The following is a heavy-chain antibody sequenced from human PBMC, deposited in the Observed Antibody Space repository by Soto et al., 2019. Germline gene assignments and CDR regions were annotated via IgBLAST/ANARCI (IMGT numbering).Heavy chain of an antibody. CDR3: ARPIVGGTTYYFDY. Sequence: PGESLKISCQGSGYSFTSNWIARVRQMPGKGLEWMGIIYPGDSDTRYSPSFQGQVTISADKSISTAYLQWSSLKASDSAMYYCARPIVGGTTYYFDYWGQGTLVTVSS. V-gene: IGHV5-51*01. D-gene: IGHD1-26*01. CDR1: GYSFTSNW. CDR2: IYPGDSDT. J-gene: IGHJ4*02.